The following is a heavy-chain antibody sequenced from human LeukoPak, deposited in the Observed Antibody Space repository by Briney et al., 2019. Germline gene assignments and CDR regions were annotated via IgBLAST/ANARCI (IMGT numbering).Heavy chain of an antibody. J-gene: IGHJ4*02. CDR2: INGGGGST. CDR1: GFTFSNYV. Sequence: GGSLRLSCAASGFTFSNYVMSWVRQAPGKGPELVSGINGGGGSTFYAESVTGRFTISRDNSKNTLFLQMNTLRAEDTAVYYCVKDGRRSPPCWGQGTLVTVSS. D-gene: IGHD2-15*01. CDR3: VKDGRRSPPC. V-gene: IGHV3-23*01.